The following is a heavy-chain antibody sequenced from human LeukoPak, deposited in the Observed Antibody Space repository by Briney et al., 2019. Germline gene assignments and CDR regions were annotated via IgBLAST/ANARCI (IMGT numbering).Heavy chain of an antibody. CDR2: INPTSGGT. CDR1: GYTFTGYY. Sequence: ASVKVSCKASGYTFTGYYMHWVRQAPGQGLEWMGWINPTSGGTNYAQKFEGRVTMTRDTSISTAYMELSRLRSDDTAVYYCASGREYYGSGSHDDAFDIWGQGTMVTVCS. D-gene: IGHD3-10*01. CDR3: ASGREYYGSGSHDDAFDI. J-gene: IGHJ3*02. V-gene: IGHV1-2*02.